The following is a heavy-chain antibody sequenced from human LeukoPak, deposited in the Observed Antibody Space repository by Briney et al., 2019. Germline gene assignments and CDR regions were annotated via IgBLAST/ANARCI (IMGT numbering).Heavy chain of an antibody. D-gene: IGHD6-13*01. V-gene: IGHV3-23*01. CDR1: GFTFISYA. CDR2: ITGSGGST. CDR3: AKVAAAGYNYYSMDV. J-gene: IGHJ6*03. Sequence: PGGSLRLSCAASGFTFISYAISWVRQAPGKGLERVSTITGSGGSTYYADSVKGRFTISRDNSKNTLSLQMNSLRAEDTAVYYCAKVAAAGYNYYSMDVWGKGTTVTVSS.